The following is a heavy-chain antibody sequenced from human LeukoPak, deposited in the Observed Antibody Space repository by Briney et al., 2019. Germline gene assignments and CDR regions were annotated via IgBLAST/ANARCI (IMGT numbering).Heavy chain of an antibody. V-gene: IGHV4-34*01. CDR2: INHSGST. Sequence: SETLSLTCAVYGGSFSGYYWSWIRQPPGKGLEWIGEINHSGSTNYNPSLKSRVTISVDTSKSQFSLKLSSVTAADTAVYYCARGRGYCSSTSCYEDYWGQGTLVTVSS. J-gene: IGHJ4*02. CDR1: GGSFSGYY. CDR3: ARGRGYCSSTSCYEDY. D-gene: IGHD2-2*01.